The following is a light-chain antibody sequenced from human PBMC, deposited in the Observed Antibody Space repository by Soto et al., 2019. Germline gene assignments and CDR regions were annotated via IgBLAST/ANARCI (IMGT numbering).Light chain of an antibody. Sequence: EIVMTQSPATLSVSPGERATLSCRASQSVSSNLAWYQQKPGQAPRLLIYGASTRATVIPARFSGSGSGTEFTLTISSLQSEDFAVYYCQQYNNWPRVFGQGAKVEIK. V-gene: IGKV3-15*01. CDR2: GAS. CDR3: QQYNNWPRV. J-gene: IGKJ1*01. CDR1: QSVSSN.